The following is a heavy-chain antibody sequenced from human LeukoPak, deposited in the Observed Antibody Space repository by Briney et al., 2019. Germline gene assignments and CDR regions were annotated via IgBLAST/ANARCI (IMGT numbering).Heavy chain of an antibody. V-gene: IGHV1-2*06. Sequence: GASVKVSCKASGYTFTGHYMHWVRQAPGQGLEWMGRINPISGGTNYAQKFQGRVTMTRDTSISTAYLEMSGLTPDDTAVYYCASWPGSNCNSSSCPKSIDYWGQGTLVTVSS. CDR3: ASWPGSNCNSSSCPKSIDY. J-gene: IGHJ4*02. D-gene: IGHD2-2*01. CDR1: GYTFTGHY. CDR2: INPISGGT.